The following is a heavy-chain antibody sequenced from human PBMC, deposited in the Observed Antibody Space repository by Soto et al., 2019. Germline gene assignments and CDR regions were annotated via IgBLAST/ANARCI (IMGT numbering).Heavy chain of an antibody. D-gene: IGHD2-15*01. CDR3: ARWVEVSLDYFDS. V-gene: IGHV4-59*06. Sequence: SETLSLTCTVSGGSISSYYWSWVRQNPGKDLEWIGHMHHSGRTHYNPSLKSRVAISVDTSKNQFSLYLDSVTAADTAVYYCARWVEVSLDYFDSWGQGTPVTVSS. CDR1: GGSISSYY. CDR2: MHHSGRT. J-gene: IGHJ4*02.